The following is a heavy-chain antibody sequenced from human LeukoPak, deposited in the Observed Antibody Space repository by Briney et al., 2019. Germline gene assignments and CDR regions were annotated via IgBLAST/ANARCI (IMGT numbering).Heavy chain of an antibody. D-gene: IGHD4-17*01. J-gene: IGHJ3*02. CDR1: GFTFSSYG. Sequence: GGSLRLSCAASGFTFSSYGMHWVRQAPGKGLEWVAVIWYDGSNKYYADSVKGRFTISRDNSKNTLYLQMNSLRAEDTAVHYCARDHDYGDYDAFDIWGQGTMVTVSS. V-gene: IGHV3-33*01. CDR3: ARDHDYGDYDAFDI. CDR2: IWYDGSNK.